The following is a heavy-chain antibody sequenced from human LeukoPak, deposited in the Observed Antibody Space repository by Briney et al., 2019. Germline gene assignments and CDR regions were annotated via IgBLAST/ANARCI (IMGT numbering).Heavy chain of an antibody. D-gene: IGHD2-2*01. CDR2: ISAYNGNT. J-gene: IGHJ4*02. CDR3: ARDGEVRQGHCSTTSCPVDY. Sequence: GASVKVSCKASGYTFTSYGISWVRQAPGQGLEWMGWISAYNGNTNYAQKLQGRVTMTTDTSTSTAYMELSGLRFDDTAIYYCARDGEVRQGHCSTTSCPVDYWGQGTLITVSS. V-gene: IGHV1-18*01. CDR1: GYTFTSYG.